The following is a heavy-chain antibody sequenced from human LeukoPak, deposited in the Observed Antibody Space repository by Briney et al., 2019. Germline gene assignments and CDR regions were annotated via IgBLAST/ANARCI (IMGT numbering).Heavy chain of an antibody. CDR1: GFTFSSYW. V-gene: IGHV3-7*01. CDR2: INGDESEK. CDR3: SRGEGDDY. J-gene: IGHJ4*02. Sequence: GGSLRLSCAASGFTFSSYWMSWVRQAPGEGLEWVANINGDESEKYYVDSVKARFTISRDNAKNSLYLQMNSLRVDDTAIHYCSRGEGDDYWGQGTLVTVSS. D-gene: IGHD3-10*01.